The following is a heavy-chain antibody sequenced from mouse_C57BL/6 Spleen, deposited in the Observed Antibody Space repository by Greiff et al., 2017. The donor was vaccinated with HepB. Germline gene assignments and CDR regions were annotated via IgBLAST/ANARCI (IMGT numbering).Heavy chain of an antibody. CDR3: ARGGSSGPYYAMDY. Sequence: QVQLQQPGAELVKPGASVKLSCKASGYTFTSYWMHWVKQRPGQGLEWIGMIHPNSGSNNYNEKFKSKATLTVDKSSSTAYMQLSSLTSEDSAVYYCARGGSSGPYYAMDYWGQGTSVTVSS. D-gene: IGHD3-2*02. V-gene: IGHV1-64*01. CDR2: IHPNSGSN. J-gene: IGHJ4*01. CDR1: GYTFTSYW.